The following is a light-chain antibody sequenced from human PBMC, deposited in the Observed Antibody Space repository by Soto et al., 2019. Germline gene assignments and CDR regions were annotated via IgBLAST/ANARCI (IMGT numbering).Light chain of an antibody. J-gene: IGKJ1*01. V-gene: IGKV3-15*01. Sequence: EIVMTQSPATLSVSPGERATLSCRASQSVINNLAWYQQKPGQAPRLLIYAASARATTIPARFSGSGSGTEFTLSISSLQSEDFAVYYCQQYNSWPRTFGQGTKVDI. CDR1: QSVINN. CDR3: QQYNSWPRT. CDR2: AAS.